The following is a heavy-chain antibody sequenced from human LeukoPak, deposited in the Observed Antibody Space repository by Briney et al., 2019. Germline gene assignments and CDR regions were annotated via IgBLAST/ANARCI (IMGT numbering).Heavy chain of an antibody. J-gene: IGHJ4*02. V-gene: IGHV3-11*01. CDR1: GFTFSDYY. Sequence: GGSLRLSCAASGFTFSDYYMSWIRRAPGKGLEWVSYISGSGSTIYYADSVKGRFTISRDNAKNSLYLQMNSLRAEDTAVYYCASDPARDYYDTSGYFRWVDYWGQGTLVTVSS. D-gene: IGHD3-22*01. CDR3: ASDPARDYYDTSGYFRWVDY. CDR2: ISGSGSTI.